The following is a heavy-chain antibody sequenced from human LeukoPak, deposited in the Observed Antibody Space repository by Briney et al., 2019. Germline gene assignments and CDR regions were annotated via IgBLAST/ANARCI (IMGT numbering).Heavy chain of an antibody. CDR3: VRDRDWGHHLGKWGPRYDYYYMDV. CDR1: GYTFTDYY. J-gene: IGHJ6*03. CDR2: ISPNSGGT. V-gene: IGHV1-2*02. Sequence: ASVKVSCKASGYTFTDYYMHWVRQAPGQGLEWMGWISPNSGGTNLSQKFQGRVTMTWDTSISTAYMELSRLKPDDSAVYYCVRDRDWGHHLGKWGPRYDYYYMDVWGKGTTVTISS. D-gene: IGHD1-26*01.